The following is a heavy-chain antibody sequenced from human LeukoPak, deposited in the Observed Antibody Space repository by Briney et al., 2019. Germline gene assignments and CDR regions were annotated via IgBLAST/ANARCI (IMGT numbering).Heavy chain of an antibody. D-gene: IGHD3-10*01. J-gene: IGHJ4*02. CDR2: IYYSGST. V-gene: IGHV4-59*12. Sequence: SETLSLTCTVSGGSISSYYWTWIRQPPGKGLEWIGYIYYSGSTNYNPSLKSRVTISVDTSKNQFSLKLSSVTAADTAVYYCASFLYGSRSFLYWGQGTLVTVSS. CDR3: ASFLYGSRSFLY. CDR1: GGSISSYY.